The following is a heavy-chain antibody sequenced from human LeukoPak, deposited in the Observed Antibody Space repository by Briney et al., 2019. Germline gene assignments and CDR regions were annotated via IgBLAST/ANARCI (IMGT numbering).Heavy chain of an antibody. CDR2: ISYDGSNK. CDR3: ARDRIGQTGYFDY. Sequence: PGGSLRLSCAASGFTFSSYAMHWVRQAPGKGPEWVAVISYDGSNKYYADSVKGRFTISRDNSKNTLYLQMNSLRAEDTAVYYCARDRIGQTGYFDYWGQGTLVTVSS. D-gene: IGHD7-27*01. J-gene: IGHJ4*02. CDR1: GFTFSSYA. V-gene: IGHV3-30*04.